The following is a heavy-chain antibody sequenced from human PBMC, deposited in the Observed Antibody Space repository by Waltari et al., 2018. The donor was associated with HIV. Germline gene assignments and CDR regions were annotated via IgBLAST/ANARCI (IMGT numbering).Heavy chain of an antibody. D-gene: IGHD3-10*01. Sequence: SLRLSCAASGFTVSNNFMSWVRQAPGKGLEWVSVIYSGGSTYYADSVKGRFTISRDNSKNTLYLQMNSLRVEDTAVYYCAREEAVTARGGIDVWGQGTMVTVSS. CDR3: AREEAVTARGGIDV. V-gene: IGHV3-66*01. CDR1: GFTVSNNF. CDR2: IYSGGST. J-gene: IGHJ3*01.